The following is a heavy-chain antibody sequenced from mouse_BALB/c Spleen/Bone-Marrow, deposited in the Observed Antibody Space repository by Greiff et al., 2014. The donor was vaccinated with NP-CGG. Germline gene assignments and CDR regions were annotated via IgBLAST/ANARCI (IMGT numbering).Heavy chain of an antibody. D-gene: IGHD1-1*01. CDR2: ISYSGNT. Sequence: VQLQQSGPGLVKPSQSLSLTCTVTGYSITSDYVWNWIRQFPGNLLEWRGYISYSGNTSYSPSFKSRISITRDTSKNQSFLQLNSVTTEDTATYYCARGSNDYALNYWGRGTSVTVSS. J-gene: IGHJ4*01. CDR3: ARGSNDYALNY. V-gene: IGHV3-2*02. CDR1: GYSITSDYV.